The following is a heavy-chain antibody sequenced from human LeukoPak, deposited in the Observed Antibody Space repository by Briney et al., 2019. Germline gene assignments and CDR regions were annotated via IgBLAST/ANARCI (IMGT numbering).Heavy chain of an antibody. V-gene: IGHV4-4*07. CDR1: GGSISSYY. Sequence: SETLSLTCTVSGGSISSYYWSWIRQPAGKGLEWIGRFYSSGSTNYNPSLTSRVTISLDKSKNQFSLKLTSVTAADTAVHYCARGGAAGDAFDIWGQGTMVTVSS. CDR3: ARGGAAGDAFDI. D-gene: IGHD1-14*01. J-gene: IGHJ3*02. CDR2: FYSSGST.